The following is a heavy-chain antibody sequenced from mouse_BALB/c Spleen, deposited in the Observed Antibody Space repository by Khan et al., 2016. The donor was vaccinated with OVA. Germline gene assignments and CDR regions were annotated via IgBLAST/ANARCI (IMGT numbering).Heavy chain of an antibody. CDR2: INPTSGYT. CDR1: GYTFTTNW. Sequence: QVQLQQSGAELAKPGASVKMSCKASGYTFTTNWMHWVKQRPGQGLEWIGYINPTSGYTDYNQKFKDKATLTADKSSSTAYMQLSSLTSDDSAVYYCARDRIDYWGQGTTLTVSS. V-gene: IGHV1-7*01. CDR3: ARDRIDY. J-gene: IGHJ2*01.